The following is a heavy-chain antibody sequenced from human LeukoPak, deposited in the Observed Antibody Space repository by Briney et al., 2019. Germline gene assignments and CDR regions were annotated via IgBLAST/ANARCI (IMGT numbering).Heavy chain of an antibody. CDR3: AKRGVVIRVILVGFHKEAYFFDS. J-gene: IGHJ4*02. D-gene: IGHD3-22*01. V-gene: IGHV3-23*01. CDR1: RITLINYG. Sequence: GGSLRLSCAASRITLINYGMSWVRQAPGKGLEWVAGISDSGGSTNYADSVKGRFTISRDNPKNTLYLQMNSLRAEDTSVYFCAKRGVVIRVILVGFHKEAYFFDSWGQGALVAVSS. CDR2: ISDSGGST.